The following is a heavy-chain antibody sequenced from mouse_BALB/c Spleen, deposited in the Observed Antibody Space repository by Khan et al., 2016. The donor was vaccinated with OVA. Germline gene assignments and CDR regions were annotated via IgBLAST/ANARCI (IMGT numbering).Heavy chain of an antibody. Sequence: EVELVESGGGLVQPGGSRKLSSAASGFTFSDYGMAWVRQAPGKGPEWVAFISDLAYTIYYADTVTGRFTISRENAKNTLYLEMSSLGSEDTAIYYCARGGGTAPFAYWGLGTLVTVSA. D-gene: IGHD1-2*01. J-gene: IGHJ3*01. CDR1: GFTFSDYG. CDR3: ARGGGTAPFAY. V-gene: IGHV5-15*02. CDR2: ISDLAYTI.